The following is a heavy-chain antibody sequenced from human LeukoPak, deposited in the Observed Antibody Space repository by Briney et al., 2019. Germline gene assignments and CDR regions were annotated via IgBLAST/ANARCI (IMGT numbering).Heavy chain of an antibody. J-gene: IGHJ4*02. CDR1: GGSISTYY. CDR3: ARDHGYGSGSYPGY. V-gene: IGHV4-59*12. D-gene: IGHD1-26*01. Sequence: SETLSLTCTVSGGSISTYYWSWIRQPPGKGLEWIGYIYYSGSTYYNPSLKSRVTISVDTSKNQFSLKLSSVTAADTAVYYCARDHGYGSGSYPGYWGQGTLVTVSS. CDR2: IYYSGST.